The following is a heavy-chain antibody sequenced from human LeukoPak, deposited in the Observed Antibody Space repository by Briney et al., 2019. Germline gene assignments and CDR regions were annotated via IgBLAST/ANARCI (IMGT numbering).Heavy chain of an antibody. CDR3: ARGRYCSSTSCYESAFDI. CDR2: IYYSGST. Sequence: SETLSLTCTVSGGSISSYYWSWIRQPPGKGLEWIGYIYYSGSTNYNPSLKSRVTISVDTSKNQFSLKLSSVTAADTAVYYCARGRYCSSTSCYESAFDIWGQGTMVTVSS. CDR1: GGSISSYY. V-gene: IGHV4-59*08. J-gene: IGHJ3*02. D-gene: IGHD2-2*01.